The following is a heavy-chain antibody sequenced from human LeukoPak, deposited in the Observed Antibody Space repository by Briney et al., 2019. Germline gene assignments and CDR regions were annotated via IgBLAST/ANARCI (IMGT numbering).Heavy chain of an antibody. Sequence: PGGSLRLSCAASGFPFDVQTMSWVRQAPGKGLDWVASIREDATEIHYADSVKGRFTISRDNPKNSLYLQMNSLRAEDTAVYYCARGGATRGRFENWGQETLVTVSS. CDR3: ARGGATRGRFEN. J-gene: IGHJ4*02. V-gene: IGHV3-7*01. CDR2: IREDATEI. D-gene: IGHD1-26*01. CDR1: GFPFDVQT.